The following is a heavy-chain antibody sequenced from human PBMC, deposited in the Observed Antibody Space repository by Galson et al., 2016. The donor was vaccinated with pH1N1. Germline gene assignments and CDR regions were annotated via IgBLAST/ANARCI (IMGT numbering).Heavy chain of an antibody. V-gene: IGHV4-61*02. CDR1: GGSISSSIYY. CDR3: ARDRVALTGSFDY. D-gene: IGHD3-10*01. Sequence: TLSLTCTVSGGSISSSIYYWSWIRQPAGKGLEWIGRMYTSGTTTYNPSLESRVSISVDTSKNQFSLRLRSVTAADTAVYFCARDRVALTGSFDYWGQGALVTVSS. J-gene: IGHJ4*02. CDR2: MYTSGTT.